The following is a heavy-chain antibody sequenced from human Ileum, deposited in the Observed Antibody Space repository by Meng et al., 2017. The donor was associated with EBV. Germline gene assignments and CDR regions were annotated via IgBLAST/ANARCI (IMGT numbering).Heavy chain of an antibody. Sequence: VQLVGYGGGLGKPGGSLRLSCAASGFTFTNAWMSWVRQAPGKGLEWVGRIRNKTNGGTADYAAPVKGRFSISRDDSKNTLYLQMNSLKIEDTAMYYCTTGKQWLVPWGQGTLVTVSS. CDR1: GFTFTNAW. CDR3: TTGKQWLVP. V-gene: IGHV3-15*01. CDR2: IRNKTNGGTA. J-gene: IGHJ5*02. D-gene: IGHD6-19*01.